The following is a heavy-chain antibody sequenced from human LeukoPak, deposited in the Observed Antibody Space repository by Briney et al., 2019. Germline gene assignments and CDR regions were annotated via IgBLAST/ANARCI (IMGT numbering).Heavy chain of an antibody. CDR3: ALSPGYSGYAYYFDY. CDR2: INHSGST. V-gene: IGHV4-34*01. D-gene: IGHD5-12*01. Sequence: PSETLSLTCAVYGGSFSGYYWSWIRQPPGKGLEWIGEINHSGSTNYNPSLKSRVTISVDTPKNPFSLKLSSVTAADTAVYYCALSPGYSGYAYYFDYWGQGTLVTVSS. CDR1: GGSFSGYY. J-gene: IGHJ4*02.